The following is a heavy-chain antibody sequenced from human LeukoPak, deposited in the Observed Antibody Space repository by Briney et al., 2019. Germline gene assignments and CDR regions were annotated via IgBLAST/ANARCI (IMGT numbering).Heavy chain of an antibody. Sequence: GGSLRLSCVASGFPFKGYWMTWVRQSLGKGLDWVANIKPDGSETNYLDSVKGRFTISRDNARDSLFLEMNNLRVDDTAVYYCARDGGELWPLDEWGQGILVTVSS. CDR1: GFPFKGYW. J-gene: IGHJ4*02. D-gene: IGHD3-10*01. CDR2: IKPDGSET. CDR3: ARDGGELWPLDE. V-gene: IGHV3-7*01.